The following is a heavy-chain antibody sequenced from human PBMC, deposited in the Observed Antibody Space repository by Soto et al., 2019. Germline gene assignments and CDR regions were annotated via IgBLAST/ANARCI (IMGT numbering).Heavy chain of an antibody. CDR2: ISSNSAYI. J-gene: IGHJ5*02. CDR1: GFTFRSFT. Sequence: RSLRLSCAASGFTFRSFTMNWVLQAPGKGLEWVSTISSNSAYIYYTDALRGRFTISRDNAKNSLHLQMNSLRAEDTAVYYCTRDASRDSSARGWFDPWGPGTLVTVSS. V-gene: IGHV3-21*01. D-gene: IGHD6-13*01. CDR3: TRDASRDSSARGWFDP.